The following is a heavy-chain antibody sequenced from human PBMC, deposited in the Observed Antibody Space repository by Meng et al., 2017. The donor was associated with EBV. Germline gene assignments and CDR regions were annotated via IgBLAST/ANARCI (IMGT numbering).Heavy chain of an antibody. CDR1: GDSIRSIGYY. CDR2: RHYSGDA. J-gene: IGHJ4*02. Sequence: QVKLHESGPGLVKASQTLSLTCAVSGDSIRSIGYYWSGIRQPPGKGLEWLGYRHYSGDAHYNPSIKSRITMSVDASKNQFSMNLSSVTAADTAVYYCARDRRSGGVKLDYWGQGTLVTVSS. V-gene: IGHV4-30-4*01. CDR3: ARDRRSGGVKLDY. D-gene: IGHD3-16*01.